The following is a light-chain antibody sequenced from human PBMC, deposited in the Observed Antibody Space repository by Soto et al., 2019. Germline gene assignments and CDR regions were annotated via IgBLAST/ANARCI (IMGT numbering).Light chain of an antibody. CDR3: QQRGNWPPA. V-gene: IGKV3-11*01. CDR2: DAS. CDR1: QSVSSY. J-gene: IGKJ2*01. Sequence: EIVLTQSPATLSLSPGDRATLSCSASQSVSSYLAWYQQKPGQAPRLLIYDASNRATGIPARFSGSGSGTDFTLTISSLEPEDFAIYYCQQRGNWPPAFGQGTKLEI.